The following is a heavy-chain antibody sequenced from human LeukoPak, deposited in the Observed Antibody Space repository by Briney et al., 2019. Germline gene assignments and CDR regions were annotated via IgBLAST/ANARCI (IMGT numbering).Heavy chain of an antibody. D-gene: IGHD4-23*01. CDR1: DGSISNYY. J-gene: IGHJ4*02. Sequence: TSETLSLTCTVSDGSISNYYWSWIRQPPGKGLEWIGFIYYSGSTNYNPSLKSRVTISVDTSKNQFSLKLSSVTAADTAVYYCARGARWYDYWGQGTLVTVSS. V-gene: IGHV4-59*01. CDR2: IYYSGST. CDR3: ARGARWYDY.